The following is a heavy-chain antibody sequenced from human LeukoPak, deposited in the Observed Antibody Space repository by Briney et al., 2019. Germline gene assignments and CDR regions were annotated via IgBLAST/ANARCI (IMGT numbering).Heavy chain of an antibody. D-gene: IGHD6-19*01. CDR2: IIPIFGTA. J-gene: IGHJ4*02. CDR3: ARDPVGIAVAGEEDFDY. Sequence: SVRVSCKASGGTFSSYAISWVRQAPGQGLEWMGGIIPIFGTANYAQKFQGRVTITADESTSTAYMELSSLRSEDTAVYYCARDPVGIAVAGEEDFDYWGQGTLVTVSS. V-gene: IGHV1-69*13. CDR1: GGTFSSYA.